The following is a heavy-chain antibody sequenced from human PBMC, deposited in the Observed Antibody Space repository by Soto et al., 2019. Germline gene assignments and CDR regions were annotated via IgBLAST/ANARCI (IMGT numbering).Heavy chain of an antibody. Sequence: EVQLLESGGGLVQPGGSLRLSCAASGFTFSLYGMSWVRQAPGKGLEGVSSLSGSGASTYYADSVKGRFTVSRDNSKNTLYLQMNSLRADDTALYYCAKAGYGDPYYYYGLDDWGHGTTVTVSS. V-gene: IGHV3-23*01. CDR3: AKAGYGDPYYYYGLDD. J-gene: IGHJ6*02. D-gene: IGHD4-17*01. CDR1: GFTFSLYG. CDR2: LSGSGAST.